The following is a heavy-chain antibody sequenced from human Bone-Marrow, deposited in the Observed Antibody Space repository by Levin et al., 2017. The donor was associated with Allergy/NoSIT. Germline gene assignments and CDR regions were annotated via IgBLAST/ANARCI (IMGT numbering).Heavy chain of an antibody. CDR1: GESVSSIGFY. CDR2: IYYPGNT. D-gene: IGHD3-10*01. J-gene: IGHJ4*02. Sequence: SQTLSLTCTVSGESVSSIGFYWSWVRQYPGKGLGWIGHIYYPGNTSYNPSLKGRVSISEHRSKNQFSLKLHSVTAADTAVYYCAGESVYYGSGSWIDCWGQGTLVTVSS. V-gene: IGHV4-31*02. CDR3: AGESVYYGSGSWIDC.